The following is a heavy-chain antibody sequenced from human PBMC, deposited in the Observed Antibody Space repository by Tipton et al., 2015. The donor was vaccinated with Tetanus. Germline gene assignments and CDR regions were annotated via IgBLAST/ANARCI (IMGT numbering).Heavy chain of an antibody. CDR1: GGSISSYY. CDR3: ARDRGVRGGYYYYHGMDV. D-gene: IGHD3-10*01. CDR2: IYYSGST. J-gene: IGHJ6*02. Sequence: TLSLTCTVSGGSISSYYWSWIRQPPGKGLEWIGYIYYSGSTNYNPSLKSRVTISVDTSKNQFSLKLSSVTAADTAVYYCARDRGVRGGYYYYHGMDVWGQGTTVTVSS. V-gene: IGHV4-59*01.